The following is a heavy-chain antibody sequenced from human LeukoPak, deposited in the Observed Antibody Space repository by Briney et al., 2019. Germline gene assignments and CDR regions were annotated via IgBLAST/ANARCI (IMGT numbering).Heavy chain of an antibody. D-gene: IGHD2/OR15-2a*01. CDR2: IYVGDSDT. Sequence: GESLKISCEASGYTFTSCWIAWVRQMPGKGLEWMGIIYVGDSDTRYSPSFQGQVTISADKSISTAYLQWSSLKASDTAMYYCARTDSCNSGWYGAFDIWGQGTMVTVSS. CDR3: ARTDSCNSGWYGAFDI. V-gene: IGHV5-51*01. CDR1: GYTFTSCW. J-gene: IGHJ3*02.